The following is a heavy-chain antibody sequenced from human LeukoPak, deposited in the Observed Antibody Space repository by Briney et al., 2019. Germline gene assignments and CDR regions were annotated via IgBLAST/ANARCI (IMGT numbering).Heavy chain of an antibody. V-gene: IGHV4-59*01. CDR2: IYYSGST. Sequence: SETLSLTCTVSGGSISSYYWSWIRQPPGKGLEWTGYIYYSGSTNYNPSLKSQVTISVDTSKNQFSLKLSSVTAADTAVYYCARADSSGYYYHDYWGQGTLVTVSS. J-gene: IGHJ4*02. CDR1: GGSISSYY. CDR3: ARADSSGYYYHDY. D-gene: IGHD3-22*01.